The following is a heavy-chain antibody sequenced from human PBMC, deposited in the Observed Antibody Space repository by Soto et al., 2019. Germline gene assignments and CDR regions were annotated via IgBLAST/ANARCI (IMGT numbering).Heavy chain of an antibody. V-gene: IGHV3-64D*06. CDR1: GFTFSSYA. CDR2: ISSNGGST. CDR3: VKALVTIAAAGIFDY. J-gene: IGHJ4*02. Sequence: GGSLRLSCSASGFTFSSYAMHWVRQAPGKGLEYVSAISSNGGSTYYADSVKGRFTISRDNSKNTLYLQMSSLRAEDTAVYYCVKALVTIAAAGIFDYWGQGTLVTVS. D-gene: IGHD6-13*01.